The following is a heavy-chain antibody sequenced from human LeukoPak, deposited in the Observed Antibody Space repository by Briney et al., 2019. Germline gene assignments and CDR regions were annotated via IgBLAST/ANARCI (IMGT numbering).Heavy chain of an antibody. J-gene: IGHJ4*02. CDR2: IYYSGNT. CDR3: ARSTGSTVFIDY. D-gene: IGHD2-8*02. CDR1: GGSISPYY. Sequence: SETLSLTCTVSGGSISPYYWSWIRQPPGKGLEWLGYIYYSGNTDYNPSLKSRVAISVDTSKNQFSLKLSSVTAADTAVYYCARSTGSTVFIDYWGQGTLVTVSS. V-gene: IGHV4-59*01.